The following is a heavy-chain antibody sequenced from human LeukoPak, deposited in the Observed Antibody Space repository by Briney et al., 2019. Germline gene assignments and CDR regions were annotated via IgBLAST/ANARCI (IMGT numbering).Heavy chain of an antibody. CDR2: IRGSGGST. Sequence: PGGSLRLSCAASGFTFTTYAMGWVRQAPGKGLEWVSTIRGSGGSTYYADSVKGRFTISRDNSKNTLYLQMNSLRAEDTAVYYCAKDVPSFAVSSSIHTYWGQGTLVTVSS. CDR3: AKDVPSFAVSSSIHTY. D-gene: IGHD6-6*01. CDR1: GFTFTTYA. V-gene: IGHV3-23*01. J-gene: IGHJ4*02.